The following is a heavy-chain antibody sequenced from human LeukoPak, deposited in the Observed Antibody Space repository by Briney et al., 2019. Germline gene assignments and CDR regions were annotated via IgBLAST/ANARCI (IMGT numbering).Heavy chain of an antibody. Sequence: AGESLKISCKGSGYSFTSYWIGWVRQMPGKGLEWMGIIYPGDSDTRYSPSFQGQVTISADKSISTAYLQWSSLKASDTAMYYCARHRITMVRGVNYMDVWGKGTTVTISS. V-gene: IGHV5-51*01. CDR2: IYPGDSDT. CDR1: GYSFTSYW. J-gene: IGHJ6*03. CDR3: ARHRITMVRGVNYMDV. D-gene: IGHD3-10*01.